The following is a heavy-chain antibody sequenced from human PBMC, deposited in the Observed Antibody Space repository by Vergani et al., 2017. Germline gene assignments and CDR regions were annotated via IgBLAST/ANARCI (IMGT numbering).Heavy chain of an antibody. CDR3: ARIRRMRVVGATTDYFDY. CDR2: IDWDDDK. J-gene: IGHJ4*02. D-gene: IGHD1-26*01. Sequence: QVTLRESGPAPVKPTQTPTLTCTFSGFSLSTSGMCVSWISPPPGKALEWLARIDWDDDKYYSTSLKTRLTISKDTSKNQVVLTMTNMDPVDTATYYCARIRRMRVVGATTDYFDYWGQGTLVTVSS. CDR1: GFSLSTSGMC. V-gene: IGHV2-70*15.